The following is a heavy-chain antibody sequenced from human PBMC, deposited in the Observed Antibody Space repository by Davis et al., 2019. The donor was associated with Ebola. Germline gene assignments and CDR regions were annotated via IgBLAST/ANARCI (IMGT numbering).Heavy chain of an antibody. CDR3: AKETYGSGWRPLDY. Sequence: PSETLSLTCTVSGGSISSSSYYWGWIRQPAGKGLEWIGRIYTSGSTNYNPSLKSRVTMSVDTSKNQFSLKLSSVTAADTAVYYCAKETYGSGWRPLDYWGQGTLVTVSS. V-gene: IGHV4-61*02. CDR1: GGSISSSSYY. CDR2: IYTSGST. D-gene: IGHD6-19*01. J-gene: IGHJ4*02.